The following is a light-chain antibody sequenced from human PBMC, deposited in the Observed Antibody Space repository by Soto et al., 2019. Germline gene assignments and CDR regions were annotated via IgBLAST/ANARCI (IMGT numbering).Light chain of an antibody. CDR2: EVN. Sequence: QSALTQPAPVSGSPGQSITISCTGTSSDVGNYNLVSWYQQHPGKAPKLMLYEVNKRPSGISNRYSGSKSGNTASLTISGLQAEDEADYHCCSYAGASALVFGGGTQLTVL. CDR1: SSDVGNYNL. CDR3: CSYAGASALV. J-gene: IGLJ2*01. V-gene: IGLV2-23*02.